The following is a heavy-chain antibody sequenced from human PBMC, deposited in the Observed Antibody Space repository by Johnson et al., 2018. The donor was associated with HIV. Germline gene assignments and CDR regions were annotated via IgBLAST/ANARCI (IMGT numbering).Heavy chain of an antibody. Sequence: EVQLVESGGGLIQPGGSLRLSCAASGFTFSSYWMHWVRQAPGKGLVWVSRINSDGSSTSYAYSVTGRFTISRDNAKNTLYLQMNSLRPEDTAVYYCARSEYDYYDSSGYDAFDIWGQGTMVTVSS. CDR1: GFTFSSYW. V-gene: IGHV3-74*02. CDR2: INSDGSST. CDR3: ARSEYDYYDSSGYDAFDI. D-gene: IGHD3-22*01. J-gene: IGHJ3*02.